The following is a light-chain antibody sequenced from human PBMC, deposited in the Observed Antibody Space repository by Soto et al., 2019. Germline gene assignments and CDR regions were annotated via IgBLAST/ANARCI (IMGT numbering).Light chain of an antibody. J-gene: IGKJ4*01. CDR1: QAVNTR. CDR3: QQYGSSALT. CDR2: GAS. V-gene: IGKV3-20*01. Sequence: EIVLTQSPATLSSFPGDRVTLSCRASQAVNTRLAWYQHKPGQAPRLLIYGASSRPTGIPDRFSGRGSGTDFTLTISRLEPEDFAVYYCQQYGSSALTFGGGTKVDIK.